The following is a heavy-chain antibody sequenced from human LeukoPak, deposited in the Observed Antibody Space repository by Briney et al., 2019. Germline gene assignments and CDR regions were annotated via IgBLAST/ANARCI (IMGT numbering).Heavy chain of an antibody. CDR2: IYYSGST. J-gene: IGHJ6*02. D-gene: IGHD4-17*01. V-gene: IGHV4-59*01. Sequence: SETLSLTCPVYGGSISSYYWSWIRQPPGKGLEWIGYIYYSGSTNYNPSLKSRVTISVDTSKNQFSLKLNSVTAADTAVYYCARERGDYSYGMDVWGQGTTVTVSS. CDR3: ARERGDYSYGMDV. CDR1: GGSISSYY.